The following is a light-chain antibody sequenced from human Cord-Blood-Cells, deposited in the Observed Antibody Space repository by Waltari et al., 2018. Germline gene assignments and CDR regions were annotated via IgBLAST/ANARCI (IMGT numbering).Light chain of an antibody. CDR1: QSFSSY. Sequence: DIVLTQSPATLSLSPGERATSSCRASQSFSSYLAWYQQKPGQAPRLLIYDASNRATVIPARFSGSGSGTDFTLTISSLEPEDFAVYYCQQRSNWPLTFGGGTKVEIK. V-gene: IGKV3-11*01. J-gene: IGKJ4*01. CDR2: DAS. CDR3: QQRSNWPLT.